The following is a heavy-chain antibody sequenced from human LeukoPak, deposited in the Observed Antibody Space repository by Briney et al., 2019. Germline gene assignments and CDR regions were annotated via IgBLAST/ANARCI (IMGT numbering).Heavy chain of an antibody. D-gene: IGHD4-23*01. CDR1: GYTFNRYY. CDR3: ARADGTSDLDY. Sequence: ASVKVSCKASGYTFNRYYMHWVRQPPGQGLEWMGLINPSGGSTTYAQKVQGRVTMTRDTSTSTVYLELSSLRSEDTAVYYCARADGTSDLDYWGQGTLVTVSS. J-gene: IGHJ4*02. CDR2: INPSGGST. V-gene: IGHV1-46*02.